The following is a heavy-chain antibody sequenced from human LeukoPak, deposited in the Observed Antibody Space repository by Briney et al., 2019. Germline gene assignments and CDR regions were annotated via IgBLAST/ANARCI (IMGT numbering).Heavy chain of an antibody. CDR2: IWYDGSNK. D-gene: IGHD1-26*01. J-gene: IGHJ4*02. Sequence: GGSLRLSCAASGFTFSSYAMSWVRQAPGKGLEWVAVIWYDGSNKYYADSVKGRFTISRDNSKNTLYLQMNSLRAEDTAVYYCARRVGAYFDYWGQGTLVTVSS. V-gene: IGHV3-33*08. CDR1: GFTFSSYA. CDR3: ARRVGAYFDY.